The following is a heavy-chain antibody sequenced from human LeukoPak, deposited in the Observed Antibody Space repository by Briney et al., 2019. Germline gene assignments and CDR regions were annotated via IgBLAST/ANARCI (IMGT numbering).Heavy chain of an antibody. Sequence: GGSLRLSCAASGFTFSSYWMNWARQAPGKGLEWVASINHNGNVNYYVDSVKGRFSISRDNAKNSLYLQMSNLRAEDTAVCFCARGGGLDVWGQGATVTVSS. V-gene: IGHV3-7*03. CDR3: ARGGGLDV. J-gene: IGHJ6*02. CDR1: GFTFSSYW. D-gene: IGHD3-16*01. CDR2: INHNGNVN.